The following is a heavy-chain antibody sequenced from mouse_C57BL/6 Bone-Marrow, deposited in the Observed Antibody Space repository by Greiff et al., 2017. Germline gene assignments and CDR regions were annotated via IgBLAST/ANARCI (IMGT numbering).Heavy chain of an antibody. CDR2: ISSGGDYI. D-gene: IGHD2-3*01. CDR1: GFTFRSYA. V-gene: IGHV5-9-1*02. Sequence: EVKLVESGEGLVKPGGSLKLSCAASGFTFRSYAMSWVRQTPEKRLEWVAYISSGGDYIYYADTVKGRFTISRDNARNTLYLQMSSLKSEDTAMYYCTREGCDGYYAMDYWGQGTSVTVSS. J-gene: IGHJ4*01. CDR3: TREGCDGYYAMDY.